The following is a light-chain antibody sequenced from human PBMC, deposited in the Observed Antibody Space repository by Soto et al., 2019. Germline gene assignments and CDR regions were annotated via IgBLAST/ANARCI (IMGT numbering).Light chain of an antibody. CDR1: PSVTNN. Sequence: EIVLTQSPATLSLSPGERATLSCRASPSVTNNLAWYQQKPGQAPRLLIYGAFNRATGIPARFSGSGSGTDFTLTISSREPEDFAVYYCQQRNIWPPVTCGQGTRLEIK. CDR3: QQRNIWPPVT. J-gene: IGKJ5*01. CDR2: GAF. V-gene: IGKV3-11*01.